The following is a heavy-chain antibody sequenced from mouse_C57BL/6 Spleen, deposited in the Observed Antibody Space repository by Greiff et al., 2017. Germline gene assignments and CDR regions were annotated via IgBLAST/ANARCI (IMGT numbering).Heavy chain of an antibody. J-gene: IGHJ2*01. Sequence: VQLQQPGAELVRPGSSVKLSCKASGYTFTSYWMDWVKQRPGQGLEWIGNIYPSDSETHYNQKFKDKATLTVDKSSSTAYMQLSSLTSEDSAVYYCARRGSSGLYFDYWGQGTTLTVSS. CDR2: IYPSDSET. CDR1: GYTFTSYW. CDR3: ARRGSSGLYFDY. V-gene: IGHV1-61*01. D-gene: IGHD3-2*02.